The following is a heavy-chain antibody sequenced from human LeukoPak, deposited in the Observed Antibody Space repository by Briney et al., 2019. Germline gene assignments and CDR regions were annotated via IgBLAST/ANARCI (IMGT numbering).Heavy chain of an antibody. V-gene: IGHV3-23*01. Sequence: GGSLRLSCAASGFTFSSYAMSWVRQAPGKGLEWVSAISGSGGSTYYANSMNDRFTISRDNSKNTLYLQMGSLRAEDTAVYYCAREGPSSGPGDLDYWGPGTLVTVSS. D-gene: IGHD6-6*01. J-gene: IGHJ4*02. CDR3: AREGPSSGPGDLDY. CDR2: ISGSGGST. CDR1: GFTFSSYA.